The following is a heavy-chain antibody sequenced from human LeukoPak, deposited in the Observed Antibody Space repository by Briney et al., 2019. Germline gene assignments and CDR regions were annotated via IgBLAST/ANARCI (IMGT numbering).Heavy chain of an antibody. V-gene: IGHV3-7*02. CDR1: GFTFSSYW. D-gene: IGHD3-22*01. J-gene: IGHJ1*01. CDR3: VKADYYDTSNYYYRYFQY. CDR2: IKQDGSET. Sequence: PGGSLRLSCAASGFTFSSYWMSWVRQAPGKGPEWVANIKQDGSETHYVDSVKGRFTISRDNSKNTLYLQMSSLRAEDTAVYYCVKADYYDTSNYYYRYFQYWGQGTLVTVSS.